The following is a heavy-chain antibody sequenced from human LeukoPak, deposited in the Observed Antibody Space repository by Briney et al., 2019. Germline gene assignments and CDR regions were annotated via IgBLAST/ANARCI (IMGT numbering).Heavy chain of an antibody. V-gene: IGHV3-9*01. CDR1: GLTFDDYV. CDR2: ISWNSNSI. CDR3: AKELDYYSYMDV. J-gene: IGHJ6*03. Sequence: GRSLRLSCVASGLTFDDYVMHWVRQAPGKGLEWVSGISWNSNSIAYADSVKGRFTISRDNAKNSLYLHMNSLRAEDTALYYCAKELDYYSYMDVWGKGTTVTVSS.